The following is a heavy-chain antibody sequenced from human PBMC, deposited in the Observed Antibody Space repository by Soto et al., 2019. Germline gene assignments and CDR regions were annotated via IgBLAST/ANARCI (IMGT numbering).Heavy chain of an antibody. Sequence: SVKVSCKASGGTFSSYAISWVRQAPGQGLEWMGGIIPIFGTANYAQKFQGRVTITADKSTSTAYMELSSLRSEDTAVYYCARASVRWGWGQYYYGMDVWGQGTTVTVS. J-gene: IGHJ6*02. V-gene: IGHV1-69*06. D-gene: IGHD4-17*01. CDR3: ARASVRWGWGQYYYGMDV. CDR2: IIPIFGTA. CDR1: GGTFSSYA.